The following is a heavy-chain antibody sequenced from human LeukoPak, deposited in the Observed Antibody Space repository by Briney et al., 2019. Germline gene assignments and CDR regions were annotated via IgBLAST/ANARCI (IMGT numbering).Heavy chain of an antibody. D-gene: IGHD2-21*01. V-gene: IGHV3-9*01. CDR2: ISWNSGSI. J-gene: IGHJ6*03. CDR3: ARISYCGGDCYYYYMDV. CDR1: GFTFDDYA. Sequence: PGGSLRLSCAASGFTFDDYAMHWVRQAPGKGLEWVSGISWNSGSIGYADSVKGRFTISRDNAKNSLYLQMNSLRAEDTAVYYCARISYCGGDCYYYYMDVWGKGTTVTVSS.